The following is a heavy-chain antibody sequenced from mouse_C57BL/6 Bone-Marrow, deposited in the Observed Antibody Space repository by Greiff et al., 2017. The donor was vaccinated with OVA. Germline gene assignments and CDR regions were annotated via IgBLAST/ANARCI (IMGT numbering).Heavy chain of an antibody. V-gene: IGHV1-19*01. CDR1: GYTFTDYY. J-gene: IGHJ1*03. Sequence: EVQLQQSGPVLVKPGASVKMSCKASGYTFTDYYMNWVKQSHGKSLEWIGVINPYNGGTSYNQKFKGKATLTVDKSSSTAYMERNSLTSEDSAVYYCARRAIWLSPFYWYFDVWGTGTTVTVSS. CDR3: ARRAIWLSPFYWYFDV. D-gene: IGHD2-2*01. CDR2: INPYNGGT.